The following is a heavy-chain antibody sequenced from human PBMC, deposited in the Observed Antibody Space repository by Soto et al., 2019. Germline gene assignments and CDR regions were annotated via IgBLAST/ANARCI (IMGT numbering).Heavy chain of an antibody. CDR3: ARGPRGVYGNDY. CDR2: INTAGTIT. J-gene: IGHJ4*02. Sequence: EVQLVESGGDLVQPGGSLRLSCAASGFTFSSYWMHWVRQAPGKGLVWVSRINTAGTITTYADSVKGRFTISRDNAENTLYLQMYSLRVDDTAIYFCARGPRGVYGNDYWGQGALVTVSS. D-gene: IGHD2-8*02. V-gene: IGHV3-74*01. CDR1: GFTFSSYW.